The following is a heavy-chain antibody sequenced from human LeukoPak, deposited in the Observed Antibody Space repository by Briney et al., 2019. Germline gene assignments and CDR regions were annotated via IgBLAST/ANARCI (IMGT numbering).Heavy chain of an antibody. CDR2: ISSSSSYI. CDR1: GFTFSGYS. J-gene: IGHJ4*02. V-gene: IGHV3-21*01. D-gene: IGHD3-10*01. Sequence: PGGSLRLSCAASGFTFSGYSMNWARQAPGKGLEWVSSISSSSSYIYYADSVKGQFTISRDNARNSLYLQMNSLRAEDTAVYYCARDSHGSGSQGYWGQGTLVTVSS. CDR3: ARDSHGSGSQGY.